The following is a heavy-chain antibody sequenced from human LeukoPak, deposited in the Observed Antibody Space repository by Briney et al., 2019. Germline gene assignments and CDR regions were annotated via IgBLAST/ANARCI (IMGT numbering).Heavy chain of an antibody. CDR2: IYSGGST. Sequence: PGGSLRLSCVASGFIFSNYAMHWVRQAPGKGLEWVSVIYSGGSTYYADSVKGRFTISRDNSKNTLYLQMNSLRAEDTAVYYCARESSSAFDIWGQGTMVTVSS. J-gene: IGHJ3*02. CDR3: ARESSSAFDI. V-gene: IGHV3-66*01. CDR1: GFIFSNYA.